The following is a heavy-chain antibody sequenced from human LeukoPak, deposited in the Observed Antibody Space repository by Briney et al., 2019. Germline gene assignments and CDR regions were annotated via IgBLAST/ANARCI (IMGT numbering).Heavy chain of an antibody. CDR1: GFSFSSHG. Sequence: GGTLRLSCAASGFSFSSHGMSWVRKAPGKGLEWVSGIIGGAGSTYYADSVKGRFTISGDNSKNTLFLQMNSLRAEDTAVYYCAHAAMHQLDYWGQGTLVTVSS. CDR3: AHAAMHQLDY. CDR2: IIGGAGST. J-gene: IGHJ4*02. D-gene: IGHD2-2*01. V-gene: IGHV3-23*01.